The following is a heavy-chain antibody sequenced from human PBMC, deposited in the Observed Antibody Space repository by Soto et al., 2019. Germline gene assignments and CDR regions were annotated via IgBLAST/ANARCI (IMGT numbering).Heavy chain of an antibody. Sequence: PSETLSLTCTVSGGSISSDYWSWMRQPPGEGLEWIGYIYYSGSTNYNPSLKSRVTISVDTSKNQFSLKLSSVTAADTAVYYCARVGRYCSSTSCSPDWFDPWGQGTLVTVSS. CDR3: ARVGRYCSSTSCSPDWFDP. CDR2: IYYSGST. CDR1: GGSISSDY. D-gene: IGHD2-2*01. J-gene: IGHJ5*02. V-gene: IGHV4-59*01.